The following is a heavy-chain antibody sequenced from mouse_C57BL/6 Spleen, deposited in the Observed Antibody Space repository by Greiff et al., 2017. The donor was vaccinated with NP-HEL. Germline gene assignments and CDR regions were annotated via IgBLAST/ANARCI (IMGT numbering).Heavy chain of an antibody. CDR2: INPNNGGT. J-gene: IGHJ2*01. CDR3: ARWGTTVVASYYFDY. D-gene: IGHD1-1*01. CDR1: GYTFTDYY. V-gene: IGHV1-26*01. Sequence: EVQLQQSGPELVKPGASVKISCKASGYTFTDYYMNWVKQSHGKSLEWIGDINPNNGGTSYNQKFKGKATLTVDKSSSTAYMELRSLTSEYSAVYYCARWGTTVVASYYFDYWGQGTTLTVSS.